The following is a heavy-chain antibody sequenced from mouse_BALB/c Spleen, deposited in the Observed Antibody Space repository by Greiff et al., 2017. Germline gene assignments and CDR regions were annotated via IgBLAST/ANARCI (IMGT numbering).Heavy chain of an antibody. D-gene: IGHD2-4*01. V-gene: IGHV5-9-4*01. Sequence: EVQRVESGGGLVKPGGSLKLSCAASGFTFSSYAMSWVRQSPEKWLEWVAEISSGGSYTYYPDTVTGRFTISRDNAKNTLYLEMSSLRSEDTAMYYCARGDYDDYYAMDYWGQGTSVTVSS. CDR1: GFTFSSYA. CDR2: ISSGGSYT. J-gene: IGHJ4*01. CDR3: ARGDYDDYYAMDY.